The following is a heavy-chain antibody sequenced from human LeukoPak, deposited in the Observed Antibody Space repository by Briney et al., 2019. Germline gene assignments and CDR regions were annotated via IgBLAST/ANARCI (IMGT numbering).Heavy chain of an antibody. CDR2: IYWDDDK. J-gene: IGHJ4*02. D-gene: IGHD4/OR15-4a*01. V-gene: IGHV2-5*02. CDR1: GFSLSTSGVG. Sequence: ESGPTLVKPAQTRTLTCTFSGFSLSTSGVGVGWIRQPPGKALEWLALIYWDDDKRYSPSMKSRLTITKDTSKNQVVLTMTNMAAVDTATYYCAHKGGRRGPNHFEYWGQGTLVTVSS. CDR3: AHKGGRRGPNHFEY.